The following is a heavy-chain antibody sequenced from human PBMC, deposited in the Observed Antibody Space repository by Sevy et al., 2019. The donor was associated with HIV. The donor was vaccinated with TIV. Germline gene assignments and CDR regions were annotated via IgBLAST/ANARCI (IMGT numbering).Heavy chain of an antibody. D-gene: IGHD3-9*01. CDR2: IRQDGSDK. CDR1: EFTFSRYC. V-gene: IGHV3-7*03. Sequence: GESLKISCTASEFTFSRYCMSWIRRAPGKGLEWVATIRQDGSDKYYVDSVKGRFTTSRDNAENSLYLKMNSVRAGDTAVYYGARFRAGTFDYWGQGAGTFDYWGQGALVTVSS. J-gene: IGHJ4*02. CDR3: ARFRAGTFDYWGQGAGTFDY.